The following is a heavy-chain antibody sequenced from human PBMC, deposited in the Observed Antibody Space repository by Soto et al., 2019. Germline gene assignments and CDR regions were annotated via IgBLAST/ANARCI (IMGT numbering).Heavy chain of an antibody. CDR1: GYTFTSYA. CDR2: INAGNGNT. J-gene: IGHJ5*02. Sequence: QVQLVQSGAEVKKPGASVKVSCKASGYTFTSYAMHWVRQAPGQRLEWMGWINAGNGNTKYSQKFQGRVTITRDTSASTAYMEPSSLRSDDTAVYYCARVLLYSSSFHPVGSWGQGTLVTVSS. V-gene: IGHV1-3*01. CDR3: ARVLLYSSSFHPVGS. D-gene: IGHD6-6*01.